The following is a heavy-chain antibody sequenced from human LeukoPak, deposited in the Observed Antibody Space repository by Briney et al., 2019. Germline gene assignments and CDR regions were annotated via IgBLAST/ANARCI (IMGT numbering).Heavy chain of an antibody. Sequence: ASVKVSCKASGYTFTGYYVHWVRQAPGQGLEWMGWINPNSGGTNYAQKFQGRVTMTRDTSISTAYMELSRLRSDDTAVYYCARELPEWELLIPHYWGQGTLVTVSS. V-gene: IGHV1-2*02. D-gene: IGHD1-26*01. CDR1: GYTFTGYY. J-gene: IGHJ4*02. CDR2: INPNSGGT. CDR3: ARELPEWELLIPHY.